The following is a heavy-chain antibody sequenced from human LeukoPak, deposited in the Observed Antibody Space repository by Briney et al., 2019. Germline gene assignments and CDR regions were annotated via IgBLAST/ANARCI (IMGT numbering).Heavy chain of an antibody. D-gene: IGHD6-13*01. CDR3: ARGSIAAAELDY. Sequence: SETLSLTCAVYGGSFSGYYWGWIRQPPGKGLEWIGEINHSGSTNYNPSLKSRVTISVDTSKNQFSLKLSSVTAADTAVYYCARGSIAAAELDYWGQGTLVTVSS. V-gene: IGHV4-34*01. CDR2: INHSGST. J-gene: IGHJ4*02. CDR1: GGSFSGYY.